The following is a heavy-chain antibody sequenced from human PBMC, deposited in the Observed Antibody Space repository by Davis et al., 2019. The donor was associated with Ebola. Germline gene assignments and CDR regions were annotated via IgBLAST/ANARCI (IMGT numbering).Heavy chain of an antibody. CDR1: GFTFSSYW. V-gene: IGHV3-23*01. J-gene: IGHJ4*02. CDR3: AKAVSGSYYYFDY. D-gene: IGHD1-26*01. CDR2: ISGSGGST. Sequence: PGGSLRLSCAASGFTFSSYWMSWVRQAPGKGLEWVSAISGSGGSTYYADSVKGRFTISRDNSKNTLYLQMNSLRAEDTAVYYCAKAVSGSYYYFDYWGQGTLVTVSS.